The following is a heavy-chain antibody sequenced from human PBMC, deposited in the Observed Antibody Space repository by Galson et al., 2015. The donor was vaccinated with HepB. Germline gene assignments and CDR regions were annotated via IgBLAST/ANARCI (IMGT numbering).Heavy chain of an antibody. V-gene: IGHV1-18*04. CDR2: INAYNGNT. CDR1: GYTVTSYG. J-gene: IGHJ4*02. D-gene: IGHD2-15*01. Sequence: SVKVSCKASGYTVTSYGISWVRQAPGQGLEWMGWINAYNGNTNYAQRLHGRVTMTTDTSTNTAYMELRSLRSDDTAVYYCARWVVVAAKLVYFDYWGQGTLVTVSS. CDR3: ARWVVVAAKLVYFDY.